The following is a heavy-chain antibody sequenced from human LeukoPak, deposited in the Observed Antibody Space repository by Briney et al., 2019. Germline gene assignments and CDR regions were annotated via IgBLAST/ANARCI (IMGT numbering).Heavy chain of an antibody. D-gene: IGHD1-1*01. CDR3: TTEGLTSWFDP. J-gene: IGHJ5*02. CDR2: IKSKIDGGTT. Sequence: PGGSLRLSCAASGFTFSNAWMSWVRQAPGKGLEWVGRIKSKIDGGTTDYAAPVKGRFTISRDDSKNTLYLQMNSLKTEDTAVYYCTTEGLTSWFDPWGQGTLVTVSS. CDR1: GFTFSNAW. V-gene: IGHV3-15*01.